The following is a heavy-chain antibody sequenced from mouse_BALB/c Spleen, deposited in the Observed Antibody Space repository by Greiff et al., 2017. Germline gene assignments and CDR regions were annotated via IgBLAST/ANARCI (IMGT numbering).Heavy chain of an antibody. V-gene: IGHV3-2*02. CDR2: ISYSGST. CDR1: GYSITSDYA. Sequence: EVMLVESGPGLVKPSQSLSLTCTVTGYSITSDYAWNWIRQFPGNKLEWMGYISYSGSTSYNPSLKSRISITRDTSKNQFFLQLNSVTTEDTATYYCARAFITTVVADYWGQGTTLTVSS. D-gene: IGHD1-1*01. J-gene: IGHJ2*01. CDR3: ARAFITTVVADY.